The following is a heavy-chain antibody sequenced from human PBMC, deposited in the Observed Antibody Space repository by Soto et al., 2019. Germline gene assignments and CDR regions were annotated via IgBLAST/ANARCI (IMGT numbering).Heavy chain of an antibody. J-gene: IGHJ6*02. CDR3: ARSIRGPRRFNGMDV. Sequence: SGPTLVNPTETLTLTCTFSGFSLTSPGMCVSWIRQPPGKALEWLALIERDDDDKYYSTSLKTRLTISKDTRKNQVVLTMANMDPADTGAYYCARSIRGPRRFNGMDVWGQGTTVTVSS. CDR2: IERDDDDK. V-gene: IGHV2-70*13. D-gene: IGHD1-20*01. CDR1: GFSLTSPGMC.